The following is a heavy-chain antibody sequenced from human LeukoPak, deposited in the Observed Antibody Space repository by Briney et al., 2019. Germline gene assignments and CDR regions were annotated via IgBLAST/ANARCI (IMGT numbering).Heavy chain of an antibody. CDR2: ISYDGSNK. CDR3: AKAPLFYCSGGSCYYPEDYYYYYGMDV. V-gene: IGHV3-30-3*01. D-gene: IGHD2-15*01. Sequence: GGSLRLSCAASGFTFSSYAMHWVRQAPGKGLEWVAVISYDGSNKYYADSVKGRFTISRDNSKNTLYLQMNSLRAEDTAVYYCAKAPLFYCSGGSCYYPEDYYYYYGMDVWGQGTTVTVSS. CDR1: GFTFSSYA. J-gene: IGHJ6*02.